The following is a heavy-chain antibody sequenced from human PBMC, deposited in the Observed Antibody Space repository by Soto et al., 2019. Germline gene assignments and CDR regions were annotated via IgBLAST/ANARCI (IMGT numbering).Heavy chain of an antibody. D-gene: IGHD3-22*01. J-gene: IGHJ5*02. V-gene: IGHV3-21*01. CDR2: ISSSSSYI. Sequence: EVQMVESGGGLVKPGGSLRLSCAASGFTFSSYSMNWVRQAPGKGLEWVSSISSSSSYIYYADSVKGRFTISRDNAKNSLYLQMNSLSAEDTAVYYCASSTDYYDRSGYYLDPLVQGTRVTVSS. CDR3: ASSTDYYDRSGYYLDP. CDR1: GFTFSSYS.